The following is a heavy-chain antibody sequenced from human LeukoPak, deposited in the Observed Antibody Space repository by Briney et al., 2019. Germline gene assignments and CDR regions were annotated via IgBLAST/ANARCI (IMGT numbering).Heavy chain of an antibody. CDR3: ARVVRSRGYYMDV. D-gene: IGHD2-2*01. CDR1: GGSISSSSYY. Sequence: SETLSLTCTVSGGSISSSSYYWGWIRQPPGKGLEWIGSIYYSGSTYYNPSLKSRVTISVDTSKNQFSLKLSSVTAADTAVYYCARVVRSRGYYMDVWGKGTTVTVSS. CDR2: IYYSGST. J-gene: IGHJ6*03. V-gene: IGHV4-39*07.